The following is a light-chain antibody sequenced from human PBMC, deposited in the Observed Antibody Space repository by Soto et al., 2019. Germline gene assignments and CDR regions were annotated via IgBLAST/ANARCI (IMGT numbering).Light chain of an antibody. V-gene: IGKV3-11*01. J-gene: IGKJ2*01. Sequence: IVLTQSPATLYLSPGERATLSCRASQSVSSYLAWYQQKPGQAPRLLIYDASNRATGIPARFSGSGSGTDFTLTISSLEPEDFAVYYCQQRSNWPPTFGRGTKVDIK. CDR3: QQRSNWPPT. CDR1: QSVSSY. CDR2: DAS.